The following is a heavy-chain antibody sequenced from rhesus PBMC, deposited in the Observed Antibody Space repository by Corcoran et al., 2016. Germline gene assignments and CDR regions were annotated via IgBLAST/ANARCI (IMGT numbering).Heavy chain of an antibody. J-gene: IGHJ5-2*02. V-gene: IGHV4-147*01. CDR3: ARDAVSLDV. CDR2: VSGSRGST. CDR1: GISITPNY. Sequence: QVQLQESGPGLVKPSETLSLTCTVSGISITPNYRTWIRQPPGNGLEWIGYVSGSRGSTSYHPSLHSRVTISKDTSENQFYLRLTSMTAADTAVYYCARDAVSLDVWGRGLLVTVSS.